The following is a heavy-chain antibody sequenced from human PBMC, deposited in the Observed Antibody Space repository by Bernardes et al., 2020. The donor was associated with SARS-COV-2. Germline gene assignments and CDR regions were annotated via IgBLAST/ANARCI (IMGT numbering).Heavy chain of an antibody. D-gene: IGHD4-17*01. V-gene: IGHV4-59*01. J-gene: IGHJ4*02. Sequence: SETLSLTRTVSNASISGRYWTWIRQPPGKGLEWIGYIYYSGSTDYNPSLKSRVSISLDTSKNQFSLKLNSVTAADTAVYYCARVGTTVTTFDSWGQGILVTVSS. CDR2: IYYSGST. CDR1: NASISGRY. CDR3: ARVGTTVTTFDS.